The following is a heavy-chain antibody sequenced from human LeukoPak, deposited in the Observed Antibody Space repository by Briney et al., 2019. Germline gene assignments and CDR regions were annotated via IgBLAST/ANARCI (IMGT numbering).Heavy chain of an antibody. J-gene: IGHJ6*02. CDR3: ATDGHRYYYYGMDV. Sequence: GASVKVSCKVSGYTLTELSMHRVRQAPGKGLEWMGGFDPEDGETIYAQKFQGRVTMTEDTSTDTAYMELSSLRSEDTAVYYCATDGHRYYYYGMDVWGQGTTVTVSS. CDR1: GYTLTELS. CDR2: FDPEDGET. V-gene: IGHV1-24*01.